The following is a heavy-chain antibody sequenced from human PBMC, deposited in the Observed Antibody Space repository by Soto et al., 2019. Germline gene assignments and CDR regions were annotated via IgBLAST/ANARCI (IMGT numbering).Heavy chain of an antibody. CDR1: GGSFSGYY. CDR3: ARAVGGYDFWSASYYYYYYMDV. D-gene: IGHD3-3*01. V-gene: IGHV4-34*01. CDR2: INHSGAT. Sequence: QVQLQQWGAGLLKPSETLSLTCAVYGGSFSGYYWSWIRQPQGGGRGGIGEINHSGATTYNPSLKSRVTMSVDTSKNQFSLKLSSVTAADTAVYFCARAVGGYDFWSASYYYYYYMDVWGKGTTVTVSS. J-gene: IGHJ6*03.